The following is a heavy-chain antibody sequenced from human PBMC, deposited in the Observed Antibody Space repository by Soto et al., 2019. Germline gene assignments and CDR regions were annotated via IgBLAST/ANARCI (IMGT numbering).Heavy chain of an antibody. J-gene: IGHJ6*02. Sequence: SETLSLTCTVSGGSIRSFYWSWIRQPPGKGLEWIGYSYYTGGIHYNPSLESRVTIAVDTSKNHFSLRLSSVTAADTAVYYCARAGIVQVSYAMDVWGQGTTVTVSS. D-gene: IGHD2-8*01. CDR3: ARAGIVQVSYAMDV. V-gene: IGHV4-59*01. CDR2: SYYTGGI. CDR1: GGSIRSFY.